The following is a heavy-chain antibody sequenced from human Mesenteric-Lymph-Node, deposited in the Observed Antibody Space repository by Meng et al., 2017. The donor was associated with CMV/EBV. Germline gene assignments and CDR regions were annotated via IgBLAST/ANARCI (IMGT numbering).Heavy chain of an antibody. CDR1: GDSISRTTFF. J-gene: IGHJ2*01. D-gene: IGHD1-7*01. CDR3: ARHKLELRPHPENYWYFDL. V-gene: IGHV4-39*07. Sequence: SDTLSLTCTVSGDSISRTTFFWCWIRQPPGKGLEWIGSVFYSGSTYYNPSLRSRVTISVDTSKNQFSLKPTSVTAADTAVYYCARHKLELRPHPENYWYFDLWGRGTLVTVSS. CDR2: VFYSGST.